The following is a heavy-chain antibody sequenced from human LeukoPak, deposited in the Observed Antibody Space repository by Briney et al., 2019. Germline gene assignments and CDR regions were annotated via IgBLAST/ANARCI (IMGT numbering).Heavy chain of an antibody. CDR2: PTGTATST. CDR1: GFTFSNYA. J-gene: IGHJ4*02. D-gene: IGHD5-12*01. CDR3: GRHRGYSGYEVTY. Sequence: GGSLRLSCAASGFTFSNYAMSWVRQAPGKGLEWISSPTGTATSTYYSDSVKGRFTISRDNSKNTLYLQMNSLRAADTAVYYCGRHRGYSGYEVTYWGQGTLVIVSS. V-gene: IGHV3-23*01.